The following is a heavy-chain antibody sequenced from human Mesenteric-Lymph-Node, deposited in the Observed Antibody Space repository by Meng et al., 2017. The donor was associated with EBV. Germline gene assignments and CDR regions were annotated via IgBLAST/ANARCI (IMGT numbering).Heavy chain of an antibody. CDR2: IYYDGST. D-gene: IGHD5-12*01. J-gene: IGHJ4*02. CDR1: GGSITRGGYY. CDR3: ARAPTGGYDFFFDY. V-gene: IGHV4-30-4*01. Sequence: QGQRQGPGQGLIKPSQPLSLSGAVSGGSITRGGYYWSWLRQPPGKGLEWLGYIYYDGSTFYNPSLKSRITISLDTSKNQFSLKLSSVTAADTAVYYCARAPTGGYDFFFDYWGQGNLVTVSS.